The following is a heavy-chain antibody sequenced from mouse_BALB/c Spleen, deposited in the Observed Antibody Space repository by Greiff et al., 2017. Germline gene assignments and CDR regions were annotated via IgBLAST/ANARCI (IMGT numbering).Heavy chain of an antibody. CDR2: ISYSGST. CDR1: GYSITSDYA. CDR3: ATYCGSYGGFAY. Sequence: EVKLQESGPGLVKPSQSLSLTCTVTGYSITSDYAWNWIRQFPGNKLEWMGYISYSGSTSYNPPLKSRISITRDTSKNQFFLQLNSVTTEDTATYYCATYCGSYGGFAYWGQGTLVTVSA. J-gene: IGHJ3*01. V-gene: IGHV3-2*02. D-gene: IGHD2-10*01.